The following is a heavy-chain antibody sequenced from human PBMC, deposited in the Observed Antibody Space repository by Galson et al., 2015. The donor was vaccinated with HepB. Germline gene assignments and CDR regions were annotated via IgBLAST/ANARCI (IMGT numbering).Heavy chain of an antibody. D-gene: IGHD3-3*01. CDR3: ASHYDFLFFDY. V-gene: IGHV3-7*03. J-gene: IGHJ4*02. Sequence: SLRLSCAASGFTFSDYYMSWVRQAPGKGLEWVANIKQDGSEKYYVDSVKGRFTISRDNAKNSLYLQMNSLRAEDTAVYYCASHYDFLFFDYWGQGTLVTVSS. CDR1: GFTFSDYY. CDR2: IKQDGSEK.